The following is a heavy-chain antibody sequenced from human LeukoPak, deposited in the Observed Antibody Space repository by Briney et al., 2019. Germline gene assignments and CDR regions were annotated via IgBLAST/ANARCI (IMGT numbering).Heavy chain of an antibody. D-gene: IGHD6-19*01. CDR3: AKEPAFQAVAGTRYFQH. CDR2: ISGSGGST. CDR1: GFTFSSYA. V-gene: IGHV3-23*01. Sequence: PGGSLGLSCAASGFTFSSYAMSWVRQAPGKGLEWVSAISGSGGSTYYADSVKGRFTISRDNSKNTLYLQMNSLRAEDTAVYYCAKEPAFQAVAGTRYFQHWGQGTLVTVSS. J-gene: IGHJ1*01.